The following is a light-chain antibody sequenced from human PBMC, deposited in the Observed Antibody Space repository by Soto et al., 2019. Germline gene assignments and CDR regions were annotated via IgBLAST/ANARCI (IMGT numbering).Light chain of an antibody. CDR1: SSDVGGYNY. J-gene: IGLJ2*01. V-gene: IGLV2-14*01. CDR2: EVS. CDR3: SSFAGSPVV. Sequence: QSALTQPASVSGSPGQSITIPCTGTSSDVGGYNYVSWYQQHPGKAPKLMIYEVSNRPSGVSNRFSGSRSGNTASLTVSGLQAEDEADYYCSSFAGSPVVFGGGTKLTVL.